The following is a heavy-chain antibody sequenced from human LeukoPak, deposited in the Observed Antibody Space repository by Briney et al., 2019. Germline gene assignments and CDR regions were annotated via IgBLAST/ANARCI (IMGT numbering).Heavy chain of an antibody. J-gene: IGHJ4*02. V-gene: IGHV1-2*02. D-gene: IGHD3-22*01. Sequence: GASVKVSCKASGYTFTGYYMHWVRQAPGQGLEWMGWINPDSGATNYAQKFQGRVTMTRDTSISTAYMELSRLRPDDTAVYYCARDTNYYDSSGWPDYWGQGTLVTVSS. CDR2: INPDSGAT. CDR1: GYTFTGYY. CDR3: ARDTNYYDSSGWPDY.